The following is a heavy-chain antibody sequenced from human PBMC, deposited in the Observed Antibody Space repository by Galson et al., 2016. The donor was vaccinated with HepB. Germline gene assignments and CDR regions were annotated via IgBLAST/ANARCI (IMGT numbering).Heavy chain of an antibody. J-gene: IGHJ4*02. CDR3: GKHGGFDY. D-gene: IGHD3-16*01. Sequence: SLRLSCAASGFTFSAYDINWVRQAPGRGLEWVSAIGSSGHSTYYADFVKGRFTISRDNSKNTVYLYMSDLSAGDTAVYYCGKHGGFDYWGQGARVTVSS. V-gene: IGHV3-23*01. CDR2: IGSSGHST. CDR1: GFTFSAYD.